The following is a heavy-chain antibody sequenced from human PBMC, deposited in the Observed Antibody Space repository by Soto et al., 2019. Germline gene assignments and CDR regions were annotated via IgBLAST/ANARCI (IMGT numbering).Heavy chain of an antibody. CDR3: ARKAGYSGYDYGPAFDI. Sequence: PSQTLSLTCAVYGGSFSGYYWSWIRQPPGKGLEWIGEINHSGSTNYNPSLKSRVTISVDTSKNQFSLKLSSVTAADTAVYCCARKAGYSGYDYGPAFDIWGQGTMVTVSS. D-gene: IGHD5-12*01. V-gene: IGHV4-34*01. J-gene: IGHJ3*02. CDR1: GGSFSGYY. CDR2: INHSGST.